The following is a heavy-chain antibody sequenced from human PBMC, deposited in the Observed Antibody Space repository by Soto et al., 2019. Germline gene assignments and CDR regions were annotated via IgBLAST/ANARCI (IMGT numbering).Heavy chain of an antibody. Sequence: EVQLLESGGALEHPGGSLRLSCPAAGFAFTTYAMTWVRQAQGKGLEWVSVISGSGGSSYYPASVKGRFTISRDNSKNTLFLQINGLSAEDTAVYYCAKVTKRAAAGRYEYYKYGMDVWGQGTTVTVSS. CDR3: AKVTKRAAAGRYEYYKYGMDV. D-gene: IGHD6-13*01. V-gene: IGHV3-23*01. CDR1: GFAFTTYA. J-gene: IGHJ6*02. CDR2: ISGSGGSS.